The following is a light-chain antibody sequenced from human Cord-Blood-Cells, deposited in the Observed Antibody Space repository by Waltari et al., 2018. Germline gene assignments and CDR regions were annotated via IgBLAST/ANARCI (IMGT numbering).Light chain of an antibody. CDR3: SSYTSSSTVV. CDR1: RSDVGGYNY. CDR2: DVS. J-gene: IGLJ2*01. V-gene: IGLV2-14*01. Sequence: QSALTQPASVSGSPGQSITIPCTGTRSDVGGYNYVSWYKQHPGKAPKPMIYDVSNRPSGVSNRFSGSKSGNTASLTISGLQAEDEADYYCSSYTSSSTVVFGGGTKLTVL.